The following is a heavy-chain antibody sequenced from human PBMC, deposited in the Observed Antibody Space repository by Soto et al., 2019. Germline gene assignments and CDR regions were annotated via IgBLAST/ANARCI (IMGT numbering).Heavy chain of an antibody. D-gene: IGHD6-19*01. CDR3: ATSGGGWYLY. J-gene: IGHJ4*02. CDR2: IIPIFGTA. CDR1: GGTFSSYA. V-gene: IGHV1-69*05. Sequence: SVKVSCKASGGTFSSYAISWVRQAPGQGLEWMGGIIPIFGTANYAQKFQGRVTLTRNTSINTAYIELSSLTSDDTAVYYCATSGGGWYLYWGQGTLVTVS.